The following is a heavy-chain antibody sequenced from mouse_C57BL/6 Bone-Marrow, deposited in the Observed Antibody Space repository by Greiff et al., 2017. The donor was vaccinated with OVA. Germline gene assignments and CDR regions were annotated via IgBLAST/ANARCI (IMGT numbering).Heavy chain of an antibody. D-gene: IGHD2-4*01. CDR3: ARYDYDPFYYAMDY. V-gene: IGHV2-9-1*01. Sequence: VMLVESGPGLVAPSQSLSITCTVSGFSLTSYAISWVRQPPGKGLEWLGVIWTGGGTNYNSALKSRLSISKDNSKSQVFLKMNSLQTDDTARYYCARYDYDPFYYAMDYWGQGTSVTVSS. CDR2: IWTGGGT. CDR1: GFSLTSYA. J-gene: IGHJ4*01.